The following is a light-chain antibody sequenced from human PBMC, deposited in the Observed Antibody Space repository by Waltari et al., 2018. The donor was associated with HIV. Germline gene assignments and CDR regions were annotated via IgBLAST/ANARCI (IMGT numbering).Light chain of an antibody. CDR3: CSYTGSSTRRPDV. J-gene: IGLJ1*01. V-gene: IGLV2-23*01. CDR2: EGS. Sequence: QSALTQPASVSGSPGQSITISCTGTSSDVGSYNLVPWYQQHPGKAPKVMIYEGSKRPSGVSNRFSGSKPGNTASLTISGLQAGDEADYYCCSYTGSSTRRPDVFGTGTKVTVL. CDR1: SSDVGSYNL.